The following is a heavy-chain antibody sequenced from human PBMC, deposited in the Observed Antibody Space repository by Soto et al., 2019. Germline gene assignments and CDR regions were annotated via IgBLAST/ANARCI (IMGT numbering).Heavy chain of an antibody. CDR1: GGSVSSNSYY. Sequence: SETLSLTCTVSGGSVSSNSYYWGWIRQPPGKGLEWIGSMYYSGSTYYNPSLKSRVTISVDTSKNQFSLKLSSVTAADTAVYYCARHNMVRGVTRDYYFGMDVLVQGTTVT. CDR2: MYYSGST. D-gene: IGHD3-10*01. J-gene: IGHJ6*02. V-gene: IGHV4-39*01. CDR3: ARHNMVRGVTRDYYFGMDV.